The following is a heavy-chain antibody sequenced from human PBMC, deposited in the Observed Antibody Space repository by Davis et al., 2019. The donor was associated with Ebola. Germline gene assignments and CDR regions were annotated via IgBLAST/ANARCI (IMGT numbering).Heavy chain of an antibody. CDR1: GGSISSYY. J-gene: IGHJ6*02. CDR2: IYYSGST. Sequence: SETLSLTCTVSGGSISSYYWSWIRQPPGKGLEWIGYIYYSGSTNYNPSLKSRVTISVDTSKNQFSLKLSSVTAADTAVYYCARVELGLSNRMDVWGQGTTVTVSS. CDR3: ARVELGLSNRMDV. V-gene: IGHV4-59*01. D-gene: IGHD3-16*02.